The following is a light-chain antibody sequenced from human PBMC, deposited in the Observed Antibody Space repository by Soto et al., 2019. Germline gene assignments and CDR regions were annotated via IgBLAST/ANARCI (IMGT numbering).Light chain of an antibody. CDR1: QSVSSY. CDR3: QQRSNWPPMYT. V-gene: IGKV3-11*01. J-gene: IGKJ2*01. Sequence: EIVLTQSPATLSLSPGERATLSCRASQSVSSYLAWYQQKPGQAPRLLIYDASNRANGIPARFSGSGSGTDFTLTTSSLEPEDFAVYYCQQRSNWPPMYTFGQGTKLEIK. CDR2: DAS.